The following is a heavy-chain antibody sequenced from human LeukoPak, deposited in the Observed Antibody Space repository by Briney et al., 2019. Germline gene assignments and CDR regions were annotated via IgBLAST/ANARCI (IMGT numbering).Heavy chain of an antibody. J-gene: IGHJ5*02. D-gene: IGHD2-21*01. CDR1: GGSISSYY. CDR3: ARVRSIVVAGGNWFDP. Sequence: PSETLSLTCTVSGGSISSYYWSWIRQPPGKGLEWIGYIYYSGSTNYNPSLKSRVTISVDTSKNQFSLKLSSVTAAATAVYYCARVRSIVVAGGNWFDPWGQGTMVTVSS. V-gene: IGHV4-59*13. CDR2: IYYSGST.